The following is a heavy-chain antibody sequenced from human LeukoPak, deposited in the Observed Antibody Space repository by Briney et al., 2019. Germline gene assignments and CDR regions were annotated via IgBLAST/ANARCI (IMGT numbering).Heavy chain of an antibody. Sequence: SETLSLTCSVSGGSFSNYYWSWIRQPPGKGLEGIGYVYYTGSTNYNPSLKGGVAMFEDKSKNQFSLRLYSVTVADTAVYYCASHFAYSSSSDFDYWGQGSLVTVSS. CDR1: GGSFSNYY. J-gene: IGHJ4*02. CDR2: VYYTGST. V-gene: IGHV4-59*08. D-gene: IGHD6-6*01. CDR3: ASHFAYSSSSDFDY.